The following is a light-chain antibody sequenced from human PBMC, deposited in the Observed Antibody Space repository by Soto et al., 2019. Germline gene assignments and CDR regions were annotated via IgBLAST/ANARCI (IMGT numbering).Light chain of an antibody. V-gene: IGKV3-20*01. J-gene: IGKJ1*01. CDR1: QAVSSNY. CDR2: GSS. Sequence: ALTQSPGTLSSSPGERATLSCRASQAVSSNYLAWYQQKPGQAPRLLISGSSTRATGIPDRFSGGGSGTDFTLTINRLEPEDFAVYYCQHYASSPTWTFGQGTKVDIK. CDR3: QHYASSPTWT.